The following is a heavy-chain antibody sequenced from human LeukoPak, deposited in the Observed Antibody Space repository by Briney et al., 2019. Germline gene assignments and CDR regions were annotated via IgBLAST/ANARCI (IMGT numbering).Heavy chain of an antibody. Sequence: SETLSLTCTVSGGSISSSSYYWGWIRQPPGKGLEWMGSIYYSGSTYYNPSLKSRVTISVDTSKNQFSLKLSSVTAADTAVYYCAKADYDSEFDYWGQGTLVTVSS. CDR2: IYYSGST. CDR3: AKADYDSEFDY. CDR1: GGSISSSSYY. J-gene: IGHJ4*02. V-gene: IGHV4-39*07. D-gene: IGHD3-22*01.